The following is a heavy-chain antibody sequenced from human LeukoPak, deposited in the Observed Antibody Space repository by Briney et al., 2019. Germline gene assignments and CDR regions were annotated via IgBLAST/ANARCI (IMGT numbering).Heavy chain of an antibody. V-gene: IGHV3-64*01. CDR1: GFPFSYFD. J-gene: IGHJ4*02. CDR3: ARSGDIVLGSPYNNSGT. Sequence: PGGSLRLSCAASGFPFSYFDMYWVRQAPGKGLEYVSVISENGGRTYYANSVKGRFTISRDNSKNTLYLQMGGLRAEDMAVYYCARSGDIVLGSPYNNSGTWGQGTLVTVSS. CDR2: ISENGGRT. D-gene: IGHD3-22*01.